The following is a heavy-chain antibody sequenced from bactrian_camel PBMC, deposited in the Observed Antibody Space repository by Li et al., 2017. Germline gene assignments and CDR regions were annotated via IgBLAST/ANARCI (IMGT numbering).Heavy chain of an antibody. V-gene: IGHV3S40*01. CDR3: ARHSAWYNHDY. CDR2: IHSGPGPT. CDR1: GFTFSSYD. Sequence: DVQLVESGGGLVQPGGSLRLSCAASGFTFSSYDMSWVRQAPGKGLEWVSAIHSGPGPTYYADPVKGRFTISRDNAKNTLYLQLNDLKSEDMGMYYCARHSAWYNHDYWGQGTQVTVS. J-gene: IGHJ4*01. D-gene: IGHD2*01.